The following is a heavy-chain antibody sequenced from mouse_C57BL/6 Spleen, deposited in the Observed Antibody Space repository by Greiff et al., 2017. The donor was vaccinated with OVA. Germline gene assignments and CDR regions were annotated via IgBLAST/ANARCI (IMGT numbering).Heavy chain of an antibody. Sequence: QVHVKQSGPGLVQPSQSLSITCTVSGFSLTSYGVHWVRQSPGKGLEWLGVIWSGGSTDYNAAFISRLSISKDNSKSQVFFKMNILQADDTAIYYCARNRDSNYPFDYRGQGTTLTVSS. CDR3: ARNRDSNYPFDY. CDR1: GFSLTSYG. D-gene: IGHD2-5*01. J-gene: IGHJ2*01. V-gene: IGHV2-2*01. CDR2: IWSGGST.